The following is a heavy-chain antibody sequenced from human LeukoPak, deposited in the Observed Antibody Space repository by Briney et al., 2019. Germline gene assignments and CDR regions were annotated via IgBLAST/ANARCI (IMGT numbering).Heavy chain of an antibody. CDR2: ISRSSSYI. CDR1: GFTFSDFA. J-gene: IGHJ4*02. D-gene: IGHD3-22*01. Sequence: GGSLRLSCAASGFTFSDFAMTWVRQAPGKGLEWVSSISRSSSYIYYVDSVKGRFTISRDNAKKSLFLQMNSLRAEDTAVYYCVRDRDYYDSSNYYLHSTFDYWGQGTLVTVSS. V-gene: IGHV3-21*01. CDR3: VRDRDYYDSSNYYLHSTFDY.